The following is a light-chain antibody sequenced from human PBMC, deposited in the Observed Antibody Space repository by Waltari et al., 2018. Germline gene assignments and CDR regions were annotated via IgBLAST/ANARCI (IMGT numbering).Light chain of an antibody. CDR1: SSNIGAGSA. J-gene: IGLJ3*02. CDR2: GNS. Sequence: QSVLTQPPSVSGAPGQRVTISCTGSSSNIGAGSAVHWNQQLPGTAPKLLIYGNSNRPSGVPYRFSGSKSGTSASLAITGLQAEDEADYYCQSYDSSLSGWVFGGGTKLTVL. V-gene: IGLV1-40*01. CDR3: QSYDSSLSGWV.